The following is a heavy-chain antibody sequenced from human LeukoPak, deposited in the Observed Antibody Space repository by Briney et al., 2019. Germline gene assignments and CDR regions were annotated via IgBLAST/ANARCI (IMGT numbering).Heavy chain of an antibody. CDR1: GFTVSSNY. CDR2: IYSGGST. Sequence: GGSLRLSCAASGFTVSSNYMSWVRQAPGKGLEWVSVIYSGGSTYYADSVKGRFTISRDNSKNTLYLQMNSLRAEDTAVYYCARARVGYSSGWSYYFDYWDQGTLVTVSS. D-gene: IGHD6-19*01. CDR3: ARARVGYSSGWSYYFDY. V-gene: IGHV3-66*02. J-gene: IGHJ4*02.